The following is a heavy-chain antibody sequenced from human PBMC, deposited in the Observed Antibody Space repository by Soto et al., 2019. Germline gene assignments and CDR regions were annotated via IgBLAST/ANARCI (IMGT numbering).Heavy chain of an antibody. CDR3: ARGALGHYDILTGPPGGFDY. CDR1: GFTFSSYA. Sequence: QVQLVESGGGVVQPGRSLRLSCAASGFTFSSYAMHWVRQAPGKGLEWVAVISYDGSNKYYADSVKGRFTISRDNSKNTLYLQMNNLRAEDTAVYYCARGALGHYDILTGPPGGFDYWGQGTLVTVSS. V-gene: IGHV3-30-3*01. CDR2: ISYDGSNK. D-gene: IGHD3-9*01. J-gene: IGHJ4*02.